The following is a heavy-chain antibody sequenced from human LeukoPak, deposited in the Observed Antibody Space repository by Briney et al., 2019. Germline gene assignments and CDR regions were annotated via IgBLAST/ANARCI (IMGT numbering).Heavy chain of an antibody. CDR1: GYTFTGYY. J-gene: IGHJ4*02. Sequence: GASVKVSCKASGYTFTGYYMQWVRQAPGQGLEWMGWINPNSGGTNYAQKFQGRVTMTRDTSISTAYMGLSRLRSDDKGVYYCEKEMTDTAMVIDYWGQGTLVTVSS. CDR3: EKEMTDTAMVIDY. D-gene: IGHD5-18*01. V-gene: IGHV1-2*02. CDR2: INPNSGGT.